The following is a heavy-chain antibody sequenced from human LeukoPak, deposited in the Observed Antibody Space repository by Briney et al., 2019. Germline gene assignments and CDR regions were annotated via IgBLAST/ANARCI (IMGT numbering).Heavy chain of an antibody. CDR1: GFTFSGYG. V-gene: IGHV3-30*03. CDR3: ARAENSGSGGLDP. D-gene: IGHD2-15*01. J-gene: IGHJ5*02. CDR2: ISYDGSNK. Sequence: GGSLRLSCAASGFTFSGYGMHWVRQPPGRGLEWVAVISYDGSNKYYADPVKDRFTVSRDNFKNTLYLQMNSLRAEDTAVYYCARAENSGSGGLDPWGQGTLVTVSS.